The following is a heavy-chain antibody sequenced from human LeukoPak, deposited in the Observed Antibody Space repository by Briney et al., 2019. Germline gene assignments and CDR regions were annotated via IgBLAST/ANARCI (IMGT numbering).Heavy chain of an antibody. Sequence: GGSLRLSCAASGFTFSSYEMNWVRQAPGKGLEWVSYISSSGSTIYYADSVKGRFTISRDNAKNSLYLQMNSLRAEDTAVYYCAKLGGGILWFGESRGQGTLVTVSS. CDR1: GFTFSSYE. V-gene: IGHV3-48*03. D-gene: IGHD3-10*01. CDR2: ISSSGSTI. CDR3: AKLGGGILWFGES. J-gene: IGHJ4*02.